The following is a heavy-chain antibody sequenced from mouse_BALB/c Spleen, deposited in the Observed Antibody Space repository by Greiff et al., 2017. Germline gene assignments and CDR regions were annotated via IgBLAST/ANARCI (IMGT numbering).Heavy chain of an antibody. CDR3: ARDYGSSYWFAY. CDR1: GYSFTGYY. D-gene: IGHD1-1*01. Sequence: VQLQQPGLELVKPGAPVKLPCKAPGYSFTGYYMPWVKQSHVKSLEWIGRINPYNGATSYNQNFKDKASLTVDKSSSTAYMGLHSLTSEDSAVYYCARDYGSSYWFAYWGQGTLVTVSA. CDR2: INPYNGAT. V-gene: IGHV1-18*01. J-gene: IGHJ3*01.